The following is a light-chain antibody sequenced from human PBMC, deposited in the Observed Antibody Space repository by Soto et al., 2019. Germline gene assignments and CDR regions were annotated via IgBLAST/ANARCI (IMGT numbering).Light chain of an antibody. Sequence: DIQMTQSPSSLSASVGDRVTITCRASQSISSYLNWYQQKPGKAPKRLIYAASSLQSGVPSRFSGSGSGTDFTLTISSRQPEDFASCYCQQSYSTPRTVGQGTKV. CDR3: QQSYSTPRT. CDR1: QSISSY. V-gene: IGKV1-39*01. J-gene: IGKJ1*01. CDR2: AAS.